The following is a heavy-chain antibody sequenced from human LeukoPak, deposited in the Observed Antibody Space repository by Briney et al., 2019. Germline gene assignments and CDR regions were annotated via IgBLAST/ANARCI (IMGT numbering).Heavy chain of an antibody. Sequence: GGSLRLSCAAPEFIFSGYSMNWVRKAPGKGLEWVANIKKDGSEKQYVDSVMGRFTIFRDNAKNSLYLQMNSLRVEDTDVYYCARDGFVGEADYWGQGTLVTVSS. CDR1: EFIFSGYS. V-gene: IGHV3-7*01. J-gene: IGHJ4*02. CDR2: IKKDGSEK. CDR3: ARDGFVGEADY. D-gene: IGHD2-15*01.